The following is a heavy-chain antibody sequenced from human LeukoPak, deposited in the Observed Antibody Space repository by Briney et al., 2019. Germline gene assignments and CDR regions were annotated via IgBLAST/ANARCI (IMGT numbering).Heavy chain of an antibody. J-gene: IGHJ4*02. D-gene: IGHD2-15*01. CDR3: ARLVPPGGGDCTGSNCHTAYYFDY. V-gene: IGHV4-38-2*02. Sequence: SETLSLTCTVSGYSISSGYYWGWIRQPPGKGLEWIGSIYHSGSTYYNPSLKSRVTISVDTSKNQFSLKLSSVTAADTAVYYCARLVPPGGGDCTGSNCHTAYYFDYWGQGTLVTVSS. CDR2: IYHSGST. CDR1: GYSISSGYY.